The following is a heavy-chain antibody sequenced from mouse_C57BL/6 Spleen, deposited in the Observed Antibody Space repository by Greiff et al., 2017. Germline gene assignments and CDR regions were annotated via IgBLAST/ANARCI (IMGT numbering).Heavy chain of an antibody. CDR1: GYSITSGYD. J-gene: IGHJ3*01. CDR3: ARGSSGFAY. CDR2: ISYSGST. D-gene: IGHD3-2*02. Sequence: VQLQQSGPGMVKPSQSLSLTCTVTGYSITSGYDWHWIRHFPGNKLEWMGYISYSGSTNYNPSLKSRISITHDTAKNHFFLKLNSVTTEDTATYYCARGSSGFAYWGQGTLVTVSA. V-gene: IGHV3-1*01.